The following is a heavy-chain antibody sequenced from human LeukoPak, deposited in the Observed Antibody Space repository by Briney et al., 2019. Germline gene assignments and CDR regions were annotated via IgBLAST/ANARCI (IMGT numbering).Heavy chain of an antibody. CDR2: IYYSGST. D-gene: IGHD4-17*01. V-gene: IGHV4-59*01. Sequence: SETLSLTCTVSGGSISSYYWSWIRQPPGKGLEWIGYIYYSGSTNYNPSLKSRVTISVDTSKNQFSLKLSSVTAADTAVYYCARDIGITVTRERYFDLWGRGTLVTVSS. CDR1: GGSISSYY. J-gene: IGHJ2*01. CDR3: ARDIGITVTRERYFDL.